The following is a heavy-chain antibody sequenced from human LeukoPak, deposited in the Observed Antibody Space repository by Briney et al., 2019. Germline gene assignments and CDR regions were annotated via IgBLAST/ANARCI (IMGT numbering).Heavy chain of an antibody. Sequence: GGSLRLSCAASGFTFSSYGMHWVRQAPGKGLEWVAVIWYDGSNKYYADSVKGRFTISRDNSKNTLYLQMNSLRAEDTAVYYCAKDPSDWNDGPLDYWGQGTLVTVSS. CDR3: AKDPSDWNDGPLDY. J-gene: IGHJ4*02. CDR2: IWYDGSNK. CDR1: GFTFSSYG. D-gene: IGHD1-1*01. V-gene: IGHV3-33*06.